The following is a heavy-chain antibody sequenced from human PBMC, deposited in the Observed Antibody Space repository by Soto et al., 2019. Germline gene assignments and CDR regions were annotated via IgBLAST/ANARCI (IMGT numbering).Heavy chain of an antibody. J-gene: IGHJ4*01. CDR3: SKHSRGATTGIDD. CDR1: GYTFTDYW. CDR2: IYPCDSDT. Sequence: HWESLKLSCKGSGYTFTDYWIGWVRQLPGKGLEWMWIIYPCDSDTRYSPSFQGDVTITVDKATSTAYLQGNTVKPSDTAMYYRSKHSRGATTGIDDWGPGTLVTVSS. V-gene: IGHV5-51*01. D-gene: IGHD1-26*01.